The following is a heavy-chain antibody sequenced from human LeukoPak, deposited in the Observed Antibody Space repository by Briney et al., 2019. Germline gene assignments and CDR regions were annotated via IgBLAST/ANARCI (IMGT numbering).Heavy chain of an antibody. Sequence: PGGSLRLSCAASGFAFSNYWLGWVRQAPGGGLEWVANMKQDGSEEYYVESVRGRFTISRDNAKNSLYLQMSSLRVEDTGVYYCARDRGPNTFDHWGQGTLVTVSS. CDR1: GFAFSNYW. V-gene: IGHV3-7*01. CDR3: ARDRGPNTFDH. J-gene: IGHJ4*02. CDR2: MKQDGSEE. D-gene: IGHD3-10*01.